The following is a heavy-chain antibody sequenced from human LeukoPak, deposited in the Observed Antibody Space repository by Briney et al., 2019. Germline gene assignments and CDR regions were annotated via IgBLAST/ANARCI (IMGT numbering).Heavy chain of an antibody. CDR1: GYSISSGYY. V-gene: IGHV4-38-2*02. CDR2: IYHSGST. J-gene: IGHJ4*02. D-gene: IGHD3-22*01. CDR3: ARHRTSSAYYNYFDY. Sequence: PSETLSLTCTVSGYSISSGYYWGWIRQPPGKGLEWIGSIYHSGSTYYNPSLKSRVTISVDTSKNQFSLKLSSVTAADTAVYYCARHRTSSAYYNYFDYWGQGTLVTVSS.